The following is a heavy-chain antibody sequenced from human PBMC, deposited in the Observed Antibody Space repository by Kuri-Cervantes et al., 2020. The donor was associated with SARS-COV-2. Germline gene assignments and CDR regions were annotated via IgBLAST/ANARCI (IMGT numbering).Heavy chain of an antibody. CDR2: FDPQSDEK. CDR3: ATESISVIVIYGFYF. V-gene: IGHV1-24*01. J-gene: IGHJ3*01. CDR1: GHTLTELP. Sequence: ASVKVSCKVSGHTLTELPMHWVRQAPGKGLEWMGSFDPQSDEKIYAQKFEGRVTMTEDTSTDTDYLELSSLRSEDTAVYYCATESISVIVIYGFYFWGQGTLVTVSS. D-gene: IGHD3-22*01.